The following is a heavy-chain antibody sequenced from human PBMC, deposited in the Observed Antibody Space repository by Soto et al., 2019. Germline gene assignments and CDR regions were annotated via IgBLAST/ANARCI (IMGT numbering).Heavy chain of an antibody. CDR3: AKDLDGGFGELFFDK. CDR2: ISGGSETT. Sequence: EVQLLESGGGLVQPGGSLRLSCEASGFVFSHFALSWVRQAPGKGLEWVSGISGGSETTSYADSVKGRFTISRDNCKGTLFLQMTNLRAEDTATYFCAKDLDGGFGELFFDKWGQGTLVTVSS. D-gene: IGHD3-10*01. J-gene: IGHJ4*02. CDR1: GFVFSHFA. V-gene: IGHV3-23*01.